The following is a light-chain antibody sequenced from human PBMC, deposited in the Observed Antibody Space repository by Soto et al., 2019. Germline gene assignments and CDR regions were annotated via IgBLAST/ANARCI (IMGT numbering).Light chain of an antibody. V-gene: IGLV2-23*02. CDR1: SSDVGSYNL. J-gene: IGLJ1*01. CDR3: CSYAGSSTSLYV. Sequence: QSALTQPASVSGSPGQSITISCTGTSSDVGSYNLVSWYQQHPGKAPKLMIYGVSKRPSGVSNRLSGSKSGNTASLTISGLQAEDEAEYYCCSYAGSSTSLYVFGTGTKLTV. CDR2: GVS.